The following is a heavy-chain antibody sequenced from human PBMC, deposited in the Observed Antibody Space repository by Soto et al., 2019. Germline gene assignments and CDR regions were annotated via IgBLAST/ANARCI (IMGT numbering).Heavy chain of an antibody. Sequence: ASVKVSCKASGYTFTSYYMHWVRQAPGQGLEWMGIINPSGGSTSYAQKFQGRVTMTRDTSTSTVYTELSSLRSEDTAVYYCATLTNGVSRAKSYYYGMDVWGQGTTVTVSS. D-gene: IGHD2-8*01. CDR2: INPSGGST. J-gene: IGHJ6*02. V-gene: IGHV1-46*01. CDR3: ATLTNGVSRAKSYYYGMDV. CDR1: GYTFTSYY.